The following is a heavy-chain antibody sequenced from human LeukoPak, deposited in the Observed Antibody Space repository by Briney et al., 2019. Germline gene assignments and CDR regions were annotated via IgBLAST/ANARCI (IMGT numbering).Heavy chain of an antibody. J-gene: IGHJ4*02. Sequence: GGSLRLSCAASGFTFNNYWMSWVRQAPGKGLEWVANIKQDGSEKYYVDSVKGRFTISRDNAKNSLYLQMNSLRAEDTAVYYCARAQYYDILTGYDEDGRYRPFDYWGQGTLVTVSS. D-gene: IGHD3-9*01. CDR2: IKQDGSEK. CDR1: GFTFNNYW. CDR3: ARAQYYDILTGYDEDGRYRPFDY. V-gene: IGHV3-7*01.